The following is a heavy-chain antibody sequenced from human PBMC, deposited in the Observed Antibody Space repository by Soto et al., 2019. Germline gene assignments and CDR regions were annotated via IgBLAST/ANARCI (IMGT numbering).Heavy chain of an antibody. D-gene: IGHD3-22*01. J-gene: IGHJ4*02. V-gene: IGHV4-59*01. CDR2: IYYSGST. Sequence: ASETLSLTCTVSGGSISSYYWSWIRQPPGKGLEWIGYIYYSGSTNYNPSLKSRVTISVDTSKNQFSLKLSSVTAADTAVYYCARLSSGYYYVDYWGQGTLVTVSS. CDR1: GGSISSYY. CDR3: ARLSSGYYYVDY.